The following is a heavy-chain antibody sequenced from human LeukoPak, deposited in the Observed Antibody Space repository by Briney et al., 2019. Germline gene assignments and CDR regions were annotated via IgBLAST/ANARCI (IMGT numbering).Heavy chain of an antibody. CDR2: IYYSGST. V-gene: IGHV4-61*01. CDR1: GGSISSSSYY. CDR3: ARGRLARSPYFDY. D-gene: IGHD6-19*01. J-gene: IGHJ4*02. Sequence: SETLSLTCTVSGGSISSSSYYWRWIRQPPGKGLDWIGYIYYSGSTDYNPSLKSRVTISVETSKNQFSLNLSSVTAADTAVYYCARGRLARSPYFDYWGQGTLVTVSS.